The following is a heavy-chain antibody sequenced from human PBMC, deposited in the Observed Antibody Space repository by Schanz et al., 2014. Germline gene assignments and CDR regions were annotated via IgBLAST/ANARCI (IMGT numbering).Heavy chain of an antibody. CDR3: ATMWGYCTATACQILEVLDV. Sequence: QVQLIQSGAEVKKPGASVKVSCKASGYTFTSDSMHWVRQPPGQGLEWMEIANPSVRGTHFAREFQGRVTMTTDTSTSTAYMELRSLRSDDTAIYYCATMWGYCTATACQILEVLDVWGQGTMXTVSS. CDR1: GYTFTSDS. V-gene: IGHV1-46*01. J-gene: IGHJ3*01. D-gene: IGHD2-8*02. CDR2: ANPSVRGT.